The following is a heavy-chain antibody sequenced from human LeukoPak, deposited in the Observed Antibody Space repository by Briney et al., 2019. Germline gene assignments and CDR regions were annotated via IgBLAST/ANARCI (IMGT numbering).Heavy chain of an antibody. CDR2: IYYSGST. D-gene: IGHD4-17*01. CDR3: ARESLTYGDYGLNYFDY. J-gene: IGHJ4*02. Sequence: PSETLSPTCTVSGGSISSYYWSWIRQPPGKGLEWIGYIYYSGSTNYNPSLKSRVTISVDTSKNQFSLKLSSVTAADTAVYYCARESLTYGDYGLNYFDYWGQGTLVTVSS. CDR1: GGSISSYY. V-gene: IGHV4-59*01.